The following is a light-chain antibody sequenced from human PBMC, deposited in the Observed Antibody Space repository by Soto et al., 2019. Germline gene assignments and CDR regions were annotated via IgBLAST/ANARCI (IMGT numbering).Light chain of an antibody. V-gene: IGKV1-5*01. CDR2: AAS. Sequence: DFQMAQSPSTLSASVGDGVTITCRASQTISSWLAWYQQKPGKAPKLLIYAASSLQSGVPSRFSGSGSGTEFTLTISSLQPDDFATYYCQQYNSYSRTFGQGTKVDIK. CDR1: QTISSW. CDR3: QQYNSYSRT. J-gene: IGKJ1*01.